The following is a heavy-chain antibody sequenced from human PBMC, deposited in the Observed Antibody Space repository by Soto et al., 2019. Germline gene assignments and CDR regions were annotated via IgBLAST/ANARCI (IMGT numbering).Heavy chain of an antibody. V-gene: IGHV1-69*12. D-gene: IGHD6-19*01. Sequence: QVQLVQSGAEVKKPGSSVKVSCKVSGGTFSNYAIDWVRLAPGHGLGWMGGIVPIFGTKYYTQKFQGRATIIADDSTTTAYLEMCSLRSEDTAIYYCARVEAVAGLYNYHGLDVWGQGTAVTVSS. J-gene: IGHJ6*02. CDR1: GGTFSNYA. CDR3: ARVEAVAGLYNYHGLDV. CDR2: IVPIFGTK.